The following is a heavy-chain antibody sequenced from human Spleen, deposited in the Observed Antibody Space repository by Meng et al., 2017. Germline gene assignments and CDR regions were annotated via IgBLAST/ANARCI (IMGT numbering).Heavy chain of an antibody. Sequence: GESLKISCAASGFTFSNYNMNWVRQAPGKGLEWVSSIRSSTTYIYYADSVKGRFTISRDNSKNTLYLQMNSLRAEDTAVYYCARGYSYGIYYYYGMDVWGQGTTVTVSS. J-gene: IGHJ6*02. D-gene: IGHD5-18*01. CDR1: GFTFSNYN. V-gene: IGHV3-21*01. CDR3: ARGYSYGIYYYYGMDV. CDR2: IRSSTTYI.